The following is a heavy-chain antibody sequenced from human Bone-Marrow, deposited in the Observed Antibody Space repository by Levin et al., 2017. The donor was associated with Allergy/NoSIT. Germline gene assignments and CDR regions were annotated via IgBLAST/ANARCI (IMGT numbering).Heavy chain of an antibody. CDR3: ARHFDWSLTYNDY. J-gene: IGHJ4*02. D-gene: IGHD3-9*01. CDR1: GFTFSDYY. Sequence: PGGSLRLSCAASGFTFSDYYMSWIRQAPGKGLEWVSYISSSGSTIYYADSVKGRFTISRDNAKNSLYLQMNSLRAEDTAVYYCARHFDWSLTYNDYWGQGTLVTVSS. V-gene: IGHV3-11*01. CDR2: ISSSGSTI.